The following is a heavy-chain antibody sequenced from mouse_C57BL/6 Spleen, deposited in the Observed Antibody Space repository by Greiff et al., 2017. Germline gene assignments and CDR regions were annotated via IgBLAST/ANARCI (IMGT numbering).Heavy chain of an antibody. D-gene: IGHD1-1*01. CDR3: AREGALLGFDY. CDR2: INPNNGGT. V-gene: IGHV1-26*01. Sequence: VQLQQSGPELVKPGASVKISCKASGYTFTDYYMNWVKQSHGKSLEWIGDINPNNGGTSYNQKFKGKATLTVDKSSSTAYMELRSLTSEDSAVYYCAREGALLGFDYWGQGTTLTVSS. CDR1: GYTFTDYY. J-gene: IGHJ2*01.